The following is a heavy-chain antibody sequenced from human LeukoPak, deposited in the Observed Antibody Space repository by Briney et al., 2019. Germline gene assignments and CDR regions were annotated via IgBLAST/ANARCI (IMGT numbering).Heavy chain of an antibody. Sequence: GGSLRLSCAASGFTFSDYYMSWIRQAPGKGLEWVSYISSSGSTIYYADSVKGRFIISRDNAKNSMYLQMNSLRVEDTAVYYCASTRYCRSTSCYDFDYWGQGTLVTVSS. CDR2: ISSSGSTI. J-gene: IGHJ4*02. CDR1: GFTFSDYY. D-gene: IGHD2-2*01. CDR3: ASTRYCRSTSCYDFDY. V-gene: IGHV3-11*01.